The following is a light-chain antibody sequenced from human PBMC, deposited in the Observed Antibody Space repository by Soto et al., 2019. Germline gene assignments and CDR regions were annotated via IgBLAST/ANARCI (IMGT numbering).Light chain of an antibody. CDR2: EVS. J-gene: IGLJ1*01. V-gene: IGLV2-8*01. CDR3: NAQADNGKHV. Sequence: QSALTQPPSASGSPGQSVTISCTGSSSDVGHSNFVSWYQQHPGKGPKLIIYEVSKRPSGVPDRISGSKSGNTSSLSVSGLQDEDEADYFCNAQADNGKHVFGTGTKLTVL. CDR1: SSDVGHSNF.